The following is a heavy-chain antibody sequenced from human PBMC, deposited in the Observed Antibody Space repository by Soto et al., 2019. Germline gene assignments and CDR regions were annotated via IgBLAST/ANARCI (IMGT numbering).Heavy chain of an antibody. CDR1: GYPLTELS. CDR3: ATGSCNWNDGGFDY. Sequence: QVQLVQSGAEVKKPGASVKVSCKVSGYPLTELSMHWVRQAPGKGLEWMGGFDPEDGETIYAQKYQGRVTITEDTSTDTAYMELSSLRSEDTAVYYCATGSCNWNDGGFDYWGQGTLVTVSS. J-gene: IGHJ4*02. V-gene: IGHV1-24*01. D-gene: IGHD1-1*01. CDR2: FDPEDGET.